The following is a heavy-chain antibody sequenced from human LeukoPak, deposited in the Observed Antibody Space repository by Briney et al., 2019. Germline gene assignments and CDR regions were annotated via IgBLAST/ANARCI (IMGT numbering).Heavy chain of an antibody. J-gene: IGHJ3*02. CDR3: ARGRWLQLGDAFDI. V-gene: IGHV1-69*05. CDR1: GGTFSSYA. Sequence: SXXVSCKASGGTFSSYAISWVRQAPGQGLEWMGGIIPIFGTANYAQKFQGRVTITTDESTSTAYMELSSLRSEDTAVYYCARGRWLQLGDAFDIWGQGTMVTVSS. CDR2: IIPIFGTA. D-gene: IGHD5-24*01.